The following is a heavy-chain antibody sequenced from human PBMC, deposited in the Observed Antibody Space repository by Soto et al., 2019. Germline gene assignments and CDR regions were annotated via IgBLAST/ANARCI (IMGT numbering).Heavy chain of an antibody. CDR3: ARDGYDFWSDPVRPRVRDV. J-gene: IGHJ6*02. CDR2: INPSGGST. Sequence: ASVKVSCKASGYTFTSYYMHWVRQAPGQGLEWMGIINPSGGSTSYAQKFQGRVTMTRDTSTSTVYMELSSLRSEDTAVYYCARDGYDFWSDPVRPRVRDVWGQGTTVTVSS. CDR1: GYTFTSYY. V-gene: IGHV1-46*01. D-gene: IGHD3-3*01.